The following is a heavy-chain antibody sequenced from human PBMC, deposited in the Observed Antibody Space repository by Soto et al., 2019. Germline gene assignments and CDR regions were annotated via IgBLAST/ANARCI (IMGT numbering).Heavy chain of an antibody. J-gene: IGHJ3*01. Sequence: GESLKICCKGSGYSFTSYWIGWMREMPGNGLEWMGIIYPGDSYTRYSPSVEGQGTISADQFISTAYPQWSSVKAADAVVYDSASPRDSSAVSPWAPGTIVTVSS. CDR3: ASPRDSSAVSP. V-gene: IGHV5-51*03. CDR1: GYSFTSYW. D-gene: IGHD6-25*01. CDR2: IYPGDSYT.